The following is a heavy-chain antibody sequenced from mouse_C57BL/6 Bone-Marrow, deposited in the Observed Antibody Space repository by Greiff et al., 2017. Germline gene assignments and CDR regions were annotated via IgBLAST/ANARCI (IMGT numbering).Heavy chain of an antibody. D-gene: IGHD2-4*01. CDR2: IHPNSGST. CDR3: ARDYDYDGGDYFDY. Sequence: QVQLQQPGAELVKPGASVKLSCKASGYTFTSYWMHWVKQRPGQGLEWIGMIHPNSGSTNYNEKFKSKATLTVDKSSSTAYMQLSSLTSEDSAVYYCARDYDYDGGDYFDYWGQGTTLTVSS. CDR1: GYTFTSYW. V-gene: IGHV1-64*01. J-gene: IGHJ2*01.